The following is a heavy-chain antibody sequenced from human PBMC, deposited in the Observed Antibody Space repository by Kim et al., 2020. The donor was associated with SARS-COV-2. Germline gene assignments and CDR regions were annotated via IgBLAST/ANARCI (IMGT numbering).Heavy chain of an antibody. CDR1: GGSISSSSYY. D-gene: IGHD1-1*01. V-gene: IGHV4-39*01. CDR2: IYYSGST. J-gene: IGHJ4*02. CDR3: ARHAGGDGTTDY. Sequence: SETLSLTCTVSGGSISSSSYYWGWIRQPPGKGLEWIGSIYYSGSTYYNPSLKSRVTISVDTSKNQFSLKLSSVTAADTAVYYCARHAGGDGTTDYWGQGTLVTVSS.